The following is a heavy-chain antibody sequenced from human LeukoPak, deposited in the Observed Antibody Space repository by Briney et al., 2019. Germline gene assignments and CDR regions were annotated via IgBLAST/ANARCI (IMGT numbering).Heavy chain of an antibody. CDR2: INHSGST. CDR1: GGSFSGYY. Sequence: SETLSLTCAVYGGSFSGYYWSWIRQPPGKGLEWIGEINHSGSTNYNPSLKSRVTISVDTSKNQFSLKLSSVTAADTAVYFCATGLPGDYDYNCFDSWGQGTLVTVSS. D-gene: IGHD5-12*01. V-gene: IGHV4-34*01. J-gene: IGHJ4*02. CDR3: ATGLPGDYDYNCFDS.